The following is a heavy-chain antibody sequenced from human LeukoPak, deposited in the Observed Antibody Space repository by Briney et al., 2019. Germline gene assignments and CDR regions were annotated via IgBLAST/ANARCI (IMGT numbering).Heavy chain of an antibody. J-gene: IGHJ5*02. CDR1: GGSISSGGYY. Sequence: SETLSLTCTVSGGSISSGGYYWSWIRQPPGKGLEWIGEINHSGSTNYNPSLKSRVTISVDTSKDQFSLKLSSVTAADTAVYYCARLRDGYNLVYWFDPWGQGTLVTVSS. CDR2: INHSGST. CDR3: ARLRDGYNLVYWFDP. V-gene: IGHV4-39*07. D-gene: IGHD5-24*01.